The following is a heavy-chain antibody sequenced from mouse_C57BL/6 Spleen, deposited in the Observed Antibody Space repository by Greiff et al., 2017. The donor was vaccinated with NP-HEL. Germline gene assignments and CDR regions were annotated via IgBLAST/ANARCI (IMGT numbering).Heavy chain of an antibody. CDR1: GYTFTSYW. Sequence: QVHVKQSGTELVKPGASVKLSCKASGYTFTSYWMHWVKQRPGQGLEWIGNINPSNGGTNYNEKFKSKATLTVDKSSSTAYMQLSSLTSEDSAVYYCARWDSSGYFDYWGQGTTLTVSS. D-gene: IGHD3-2*02. J-gene: IGHJ2*01. CDR2: INPSNGGT. V-gene: IGHV1-53*01. CDR3: ARWDSSGYFDY.